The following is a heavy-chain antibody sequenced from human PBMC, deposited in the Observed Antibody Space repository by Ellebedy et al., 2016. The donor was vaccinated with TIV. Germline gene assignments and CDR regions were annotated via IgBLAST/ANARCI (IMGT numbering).Heavy chain of an antibody. D-gene: IGHD6-13*01. Sequence: SGPTLVKPTQTLTLTCTFSGFSLSTSGMCVSWIRQPPGKALEWLARIDWVDDKYYSTSLKTRLTISKDTPKNQVVLTMTNMDPVDTATYYCARIRLGYSSSWYGYWGQGTLVTVSS. J-gene: IGHJ4*02. V-gene: IGHV2-70*11. CDR3: ARIRLGYSSSWYGY. CDR1: GFSLSTSGMC. CDR2: IDWVDDK.